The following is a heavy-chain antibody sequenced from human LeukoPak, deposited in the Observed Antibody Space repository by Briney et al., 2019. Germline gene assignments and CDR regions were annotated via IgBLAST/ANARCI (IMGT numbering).Heavy chain of an antibody. CDR2: INHSGRT. CDR1: GGSFSGYY. V-gene: IGHV4-34*01. J-gene: IGHJ6*03. Sequence: TETLSLTCAVYGGSFSGYYWSWIRQPPGKGLEWIGEINHSGRTNYNPSLKSRVTISVDTSKNQFSLKLSSVTAADTAVYYCARTGRGDLYYYYMDVWGKGTTVTVSS. D-gene: IGHD3-10*01. CDR3: ARTGRGDLYYYYMDV.